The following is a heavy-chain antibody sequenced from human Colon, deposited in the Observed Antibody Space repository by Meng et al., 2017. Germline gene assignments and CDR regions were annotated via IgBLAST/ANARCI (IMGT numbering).Heavy chain of an antibody. CDR2: ISYDGSNK. Sequence: GESLKISCAASGFTFSSYAMHWVRQAPGKGLEWVAVISYDGSNKYYADSVKARFTISRDNSKNTLYLQMNSLRAEDTAVYYCARDRYEMNGFDYWGQGTLVTVSS. D-gene: IGHD5-12*01. J-gene: IGHJ4*02. CDR3: ARDRYEMNGFDY. CDR1: GFTFSSYA. V-gene: IGHV3-30*04.